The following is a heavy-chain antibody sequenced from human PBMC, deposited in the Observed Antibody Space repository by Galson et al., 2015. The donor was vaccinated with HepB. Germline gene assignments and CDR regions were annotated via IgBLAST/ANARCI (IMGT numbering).Heavy chain of an antibody. V-gene: IGHV1-69*04. CDR1: GGTFSSYA. Sequence: SVKVSCKASGGTFSSYAISWVRQAPGQGLEWMGRIIPILGIANYAQKFQGRVTITADKSTSTAYMELSSLRSEDTAVYYCARDAVGATTAASSTRFDYWGQGTLVTVSS. D-gene: IGHD1-26*01. CDR3: ARDAVGATTAASSTRFDY. J-gene: IGHJ4*02. CDR2: IIPILGIA.